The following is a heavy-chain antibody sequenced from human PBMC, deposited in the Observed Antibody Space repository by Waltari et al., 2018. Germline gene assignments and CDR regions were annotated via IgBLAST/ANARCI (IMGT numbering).Heavy chain of an antibody. CDR3: ARESWSSWPSFDP. D-gene: IGHD6-13*01. CDR1: GYSISSGYY. V-gene: IGHV4-38-2*02. CDR2: IYHSGGT. Sequence: QVQLQESGPGLVKPSETLSLTCAVSGYSISSGYYWGWIRQPPGKGLEWIVSIYHSGGTYYNPSLKSRVTISVDTSKNQFSLKLSSVTAADTAVYYCARESWSSWPSFDPWGQGTLVTVSS. J-gene: IGHJ5*02.